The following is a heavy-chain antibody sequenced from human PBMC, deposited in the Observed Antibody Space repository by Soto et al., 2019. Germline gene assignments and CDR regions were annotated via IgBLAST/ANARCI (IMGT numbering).Heavy chain of an antibody. CDR3: ARDIVHYGDYDQTPPYYYGMDV. CDR1: GYTFASYG. D-gene: IGHD4-17*01. J-gene: IGHJ6*02. Sequence: GASVKVSCKASGYTFASYGISWVRQAPGQGLEWMGWISAYNGNTNYAQKLQGRVTMTTDTSTSTAYMELRSLRSDDTAVYYCARDIVHYGDYDQTPPYYYGMDVWGQGTTVTVSS. V-gene: IGHV1-18*01. CDR2: ISAYNGNT.